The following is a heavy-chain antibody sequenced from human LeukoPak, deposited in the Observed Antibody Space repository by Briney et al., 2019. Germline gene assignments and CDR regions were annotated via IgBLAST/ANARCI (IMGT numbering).Heavy chain of an antibody. CDR1: GFTFSSYW. J-gene: IGHJ4*02. CDR2: IKQDGSEK. Sequence: GGSLRLSCAASGFTFSSYWMSWVRQAPGKGLEWVANIKQDGSEKYYGDSVKGRFTISRDSAKNSLYLQMNSLRAEDTAVYYCARDLIRGPAWSDYWGQGTLVTVSS. CDR3: ARDLIRGPAWSDY. D-gene: IGHD3-10*01. V-gene: IGHV3-7*01.